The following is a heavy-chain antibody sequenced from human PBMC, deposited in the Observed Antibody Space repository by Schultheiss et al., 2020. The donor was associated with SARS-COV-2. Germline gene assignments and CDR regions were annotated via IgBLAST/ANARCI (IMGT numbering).Heavy chain of an antibody. J-gene: IGHJ4*02. CDR2: IYYSGST. D-gene: IGHD5-12*01. CDR1: GGSISSYY. Sequence: SETLSLTCTVSGGSISSYYWSWIRQPQGKGLEWIGYIYYSGSTYYNPSLKSRVTISVDTSKNQFSLKLSSVTAADTAVYYCARLGYSGYDQSHSWGQGTLVTVSS. V-gene: IGHV4-59*08. CDR3: ARLGYSGYDQSHS.